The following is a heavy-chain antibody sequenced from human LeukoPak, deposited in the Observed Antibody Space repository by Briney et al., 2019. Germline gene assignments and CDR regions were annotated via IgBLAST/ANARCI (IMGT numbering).Heavy chain of an antibody. J-gene: IGHJ4*02. CDR3: AREGDYYYDSSGRID. D-gene: IGHD3-22*01. CDR1: GGSISRGSYY. Sequence: PSETLSLTCTVSGGSISRGSYYWSWIRQPAGKGLEWIGRIYTSGSTNYNPSLKSRVTISVDTSKNQVPLKLRSVTAADTAVYYCAREGDYYYDSSGRIDWGQETLVTVSS. V-gene: IGHV4-61*02. CDR2: IYTSGST.